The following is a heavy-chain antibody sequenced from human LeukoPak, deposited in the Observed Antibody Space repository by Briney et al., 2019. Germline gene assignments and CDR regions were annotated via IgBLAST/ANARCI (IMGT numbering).Heavy chain of an antibody. Sequence: GGSLRLSCAASGFTFSSYGMHWARQAPGKGLEWVAVIWYDGTNKYHADSVKGRFTISRDNSKSTLYLQMNSLRVEDTAVYYCTKVRSGSSSWALRVFDYWGQGALVTVSS. CDR2: IWYDGTNK. D-gene: IGHD6-13*01. J-gene: IGHJ4*02. V-gene: IGHV3-33*06. CDR1: GFTFSSYG. CDR3: TKVRSGSSSWALRVFDY.